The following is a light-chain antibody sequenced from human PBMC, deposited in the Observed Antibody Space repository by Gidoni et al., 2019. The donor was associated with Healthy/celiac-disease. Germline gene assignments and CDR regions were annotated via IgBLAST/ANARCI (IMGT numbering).Light chain of an antibody. CDR2: AAS. V-gene: IGKV1-39*01. CDR1: QSISSY. CDR3: QQSYSTLIT. Sequence: DIQMTQSPSSLSASVGDRVTITCRASQSISSYLNWYQQKPGKAPKHLIFAASSLQSGVPSRFSGSGSGTDFTLTISSLQPAAFATYYCQQSYSTLITFGQWTRLEIK. J-gene: IGKJ5*01.